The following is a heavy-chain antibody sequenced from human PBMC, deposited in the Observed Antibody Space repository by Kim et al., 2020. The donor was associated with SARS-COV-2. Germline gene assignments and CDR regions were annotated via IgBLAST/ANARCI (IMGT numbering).Heavy chain of an antibody. V-gene: IGHV1-3*01. CDR2: INAGNGNT. CDR3: ARDKKDQYYDFWSGWSPRAGWFDP. J-gene: IGHJ5*02. D-gene: IGHD3-3*01. Sequence: ASVKVSCKASGYTFTSYAMHWVRQAPGQRLEWMGWINAGNGNTKYSQKFQGRVTITRDTSASTAYMELSSLRSEDTAVYYCARDKKDQYYDFWSGWSPRAGWFDPWGQGTLVTVSS. CDR1: GYTFTSYA.